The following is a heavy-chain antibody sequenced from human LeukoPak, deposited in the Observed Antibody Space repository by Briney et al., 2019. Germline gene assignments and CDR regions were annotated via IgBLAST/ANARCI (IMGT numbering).Heavy chain of an antibody. CDR1: GYTFTSYG. J-gene: IGHJ4*02. Sequence: VSVKVSCKASGYTFTSYGISWVRQAPGQGLEWMGWISAYNGNTNYAQKLQGRVTMTTDTSTSTAYMELRSLRSDDTAVYHCARARWSVRGVPYYFDYWGQGTLVTVSS. CDR2: ISAYNGNT. D-gene: IGHD3-10*01. V-gene: IGHV1-18*04. CDR3: ARARWSVRGVPYYFDY.